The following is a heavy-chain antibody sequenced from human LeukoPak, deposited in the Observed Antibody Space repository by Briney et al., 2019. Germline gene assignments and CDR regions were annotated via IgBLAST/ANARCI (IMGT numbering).Heavy chain of an antibody. Sequence: PGGSLRLSCAASGFTFSSYEMNWVRQAPGKGLEWVSYISSSGSTIYYADSVKGRFTISRDNAKNSLYLQMNSLRAEDTAVYYCARIMGNYYDSSGYREYFQHWGQGTLVTVSS. J-gene: IGHJ1*01. CDR3: ARIMGNYYDSSGYREYFQH. CDR1: GFTFSSYE. D-gene: IGHD3-22*01. CDR2: ISSSGSTI. V-gene: IGHV3-48*03.